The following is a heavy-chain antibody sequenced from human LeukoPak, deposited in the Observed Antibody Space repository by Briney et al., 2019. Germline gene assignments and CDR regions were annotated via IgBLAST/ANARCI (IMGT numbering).Heavy chain of an antibody. D-gene: IGHD6-6*01. CDR2: ISAYNGNT. V-gene: IGHV1-18*01. Sequence: ASVKVSCKASGYAFTSYGISWVRRAPGQGLEWMGWISAYNGNTNYAQKLQGRVTMTTDTSTSTAYMELRSLRSDDTAVYYCARDPRGGYSSSSGELDYWGQGTLVTASS. CDR1: GYAFTSYG. CDR3: ARDPRGGYSSSSGELDY. J-gene: IGHJ4*02.